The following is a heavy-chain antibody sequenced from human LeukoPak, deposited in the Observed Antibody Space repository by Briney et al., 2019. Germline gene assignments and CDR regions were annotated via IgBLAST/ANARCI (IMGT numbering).Heavy chain of an antibody. V-gene: IGHV3-74*01. CDR3: VTQWDY. Sequence: PGGSLRLSCAASGFTFSSYWMPWVRQVPGKGLVWVARIDSDGSGTSYADSVKGQFTISRDNAKNTLYLQMNSLRADDPAVYYCVTQWDYWGQGTLVTVSS. D-gene: IGHD2-8*01. J-gene: IGHJ4*02. CDR1: GFTFSSYW. CDR2: IDSDGSGT.